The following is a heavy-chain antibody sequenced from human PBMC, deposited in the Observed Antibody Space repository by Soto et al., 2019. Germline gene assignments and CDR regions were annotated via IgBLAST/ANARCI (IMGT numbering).Heavy chain of an antibody. CDR1: GFTFSSYS. Sequence: GGSLRLSCAASGFTFSSYSMSWVRQAPGKGLGWVSYISSISNTIYYADSVKGRITISRDNSKNTLYLQMNSLRAEDTAVYYCAKEGGDIVVVVAAITGEYFQHWGQGTLVTVSS. V-gene: IGHV3-48*01. D-gene: IGHD2-15*01. CDR3: AKEGGDIVVVVAAITGEYFQH. CDR2: ISSISNTI. J-gene: IGHJ1*01.